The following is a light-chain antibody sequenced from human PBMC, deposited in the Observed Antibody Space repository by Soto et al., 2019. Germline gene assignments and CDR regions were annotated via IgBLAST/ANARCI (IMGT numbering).Light chain of an antibody. CDR3: QQSYSTLTWT. V-gene: IGKV1-39*01. CDR2: AAS. CDR1: QGIRND. Sequence: DIQITQSPSALAVSVVDGGSITFLASQGIRNDLGWYQQKPGKAPKRLIYAASSLQSGVPSRFSGSGSGTDFTLTISSLQPEDFATYYCQQSYSTLTWTFGQGTKVDIK. J-gene: IGKJ1*01.